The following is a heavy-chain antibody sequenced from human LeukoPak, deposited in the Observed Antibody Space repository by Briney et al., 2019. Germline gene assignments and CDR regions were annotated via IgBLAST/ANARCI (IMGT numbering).Heavy chain of an antibody. V-gene: IGHV3-48*01. Sequence: TGGSLRLSCAASGFTFSSYSMNWVRQAPGKGLEWVSYISSSSSTIYYADSVKGRFTISRDNAKNSLYLQMNSLRAEDTAVYYCARGEDYYGSGSYGDYWGQGTLVTVSS. D-gene: IGHD3-10*01. CDR2: ISSSSSTI. CDR1: GFTFSSYS. J-gene: IGHJ4*02. CDR3: ARGEDYYGSGSYGDY.